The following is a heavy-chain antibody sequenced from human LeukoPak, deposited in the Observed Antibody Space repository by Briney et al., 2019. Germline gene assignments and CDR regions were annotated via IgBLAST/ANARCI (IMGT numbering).Heavy chain of an antibody. CDR1: GYSISSGY. J-gene: IGHJ3*02. D-gene: IGHD5/OR15-5a*01. CDR3: ARQVSGPGRNAFDI. V-gene: IGHV4-38-2*01. CDR2: TYHSGST. Sequence: SETLSLTCAVSGYSISSGYWGWIRQPPGQGLEWIGSTYHSGSTYYNPSLKSRVTISVDTSKNQFSLKLSSVTAADTAVYYCARQVSGPGRNAFDIWGQGTMVTVSS.